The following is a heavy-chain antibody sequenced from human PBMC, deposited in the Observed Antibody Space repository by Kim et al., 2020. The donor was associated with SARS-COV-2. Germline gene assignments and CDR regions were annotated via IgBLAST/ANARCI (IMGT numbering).Heavy chain of an antibody. CDR1: GFNFINNG. J-gene: IGHJ4*02. V-gene: IGHV3-23*01. CDR2: ISGSGSSS. Sequence: GGSLRLSCAASGFNFINNGMSWVRQAPGKGLEWVSSISGSGSSSDYADSVQGRFTISRDNSKKTVYLQMNSLRAEDTALYYCARRGRAAAGTHDYWGQGT. CDR3: ARRGRAAAGTHDY. D-gene: IGHD6-13*01.